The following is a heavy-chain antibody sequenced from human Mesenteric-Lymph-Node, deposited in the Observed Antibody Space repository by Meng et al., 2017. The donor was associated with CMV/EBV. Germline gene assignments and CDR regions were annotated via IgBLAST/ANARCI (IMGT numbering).Heavy chain of an antibody. CDR2: IKSKTDGGTT. J-gene: IGHJ4*02. CDR1: GFTFSNAW. CDR3: TTEGVLLWSGGVDY. V-gene: IGHV3-15*01. Sequence: SGFTFSNAWMSWVRQAPGKGLEWVGRIKSKTDGGTTDYAAPVKGRFTISRDDSKNTLYLQMNSLKTEDTAVYYCTTEGVLLWSGGVDYWGQGTLVTVSS. D-gene: IGHD3-10*01.